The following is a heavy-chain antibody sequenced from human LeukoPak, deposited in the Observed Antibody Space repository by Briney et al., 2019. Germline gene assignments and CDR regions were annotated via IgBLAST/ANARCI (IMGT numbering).Heavy chain of an antibody. J-gene: IGHJ4*02. V-gene: IGHV4-59*08. CDR3: ARYHCSGGTCYHFDY. CDR2: IYSSGST. D-gene: IGHD2-15*01. CDR1: GGSISSQY. Sequence: SETLSLTCTVSGGSISSQYWRWIRQPPGKGLEWNGYIYSSGSTNYNPSLKSRVTISVDTSKNQFSLKLSSVTAADTAVYYCARYHCSGGTCYHFDYWGQGTLVTVSS.